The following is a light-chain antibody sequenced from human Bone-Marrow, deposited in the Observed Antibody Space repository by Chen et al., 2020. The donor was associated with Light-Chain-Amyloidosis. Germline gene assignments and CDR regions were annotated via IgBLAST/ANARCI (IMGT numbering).Light chain of an antibody. J-gene: IGLJ2*01. CDR1: DLPTKY. V-gene: IGLV3-25*03. Sequence: SSELPLPPSFSVSPVQPHMRTLSGDDLPTKYAYWFQQKPGQAPVLVIHRDTERPSGISERFSGSSSGTTATLTISGVQAEDEADYHCQSADSSGTYEVIFGGGTKLTVL. CDR2: RDT. CDR3: QSADSSGTYEVI.